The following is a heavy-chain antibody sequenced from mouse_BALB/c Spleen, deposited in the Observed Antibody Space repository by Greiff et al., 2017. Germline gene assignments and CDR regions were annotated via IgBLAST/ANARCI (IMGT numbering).Heavy chain of an antibody. J-gene: IGHJ3*01. D-gene: IGHD2-4*01. CDR2: IYWDDDK. Sequence: QVQLKESGPGILQPSQTLSLTCSFSGFSLSTSGMGVSWIRQPSGKGLEWLAHIYWDDDKRYNPSLKSRLTISKDTSRNQVFLKITSVDTADTATYYCARRGDYDWFAYWGQGTLVTVSA. V-gene: IGHV8-12*01. CDR3: ARRGDYDWFAY. CDR1: GFSLSTSGMG.